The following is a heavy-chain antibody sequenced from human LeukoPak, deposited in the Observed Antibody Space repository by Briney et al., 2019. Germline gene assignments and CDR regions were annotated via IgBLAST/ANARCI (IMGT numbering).Heavy chain of an antibody. V-gene: IGHV4-59*12. CDR2: IYYGGST. CDR3: ARELGDIVVVPAAYFDY. CDR1: GGSISSYY. Sequence: SETLSLTCTVSGGSISSYYWSWIRQPPGKGLEWIGYIYYGGSTNYNPSLKDRVIISVDTSKNQFSLKLSSVTAADTAVYYCARELGDIVVVPAAYFDYWGQGTLVTVSS. J-gene: IGHJ4*02. D-gene: IGHD2-2*01.